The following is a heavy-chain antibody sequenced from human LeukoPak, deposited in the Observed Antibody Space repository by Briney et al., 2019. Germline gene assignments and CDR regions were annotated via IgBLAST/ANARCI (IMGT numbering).Heavy chain of an antibody. CDR2: INPNSGGT. CDR3: ARVEITMVRGVPSRLNY. CDR1: GYTFTGYY. Sequence: ASLKLSCKASGYTFTGYYMHWVRQAPGHGLEWMGRINPNSGGTNYAQTFQGRVTMTRDTSLSTAYMALSRLRSDDTAVYYCARVEITMVRGVPSRLNYWGQGTLVTVSS. V-gene: IGHV1-2*06. J-gene: IGHJ4*02. D-gene: IGHD3-10*01.